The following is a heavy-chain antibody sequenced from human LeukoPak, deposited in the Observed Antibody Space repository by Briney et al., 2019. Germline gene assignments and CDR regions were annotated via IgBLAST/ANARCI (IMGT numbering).Heavy chain of an antibody. CDR3: ARSISDSSGYYYPDY. V-gene: IGHV2-70*11. Sequence: SGPALVKPTQTLTLTCTFSGFSLSTSGMCVSWIRPPSGEALEWLARIDWDDDKYYSTSLKTRLTIPKDTSKNQVVLTMTNMDPVDTAPYYCARSISDSSGYYYPDYWGQGTLVTVSS. J-gene: IGHJ4*02. CDR2: IDWDDDK. CDR1: GFSLSTSGMC. D-gene: IGHD3-22*01.